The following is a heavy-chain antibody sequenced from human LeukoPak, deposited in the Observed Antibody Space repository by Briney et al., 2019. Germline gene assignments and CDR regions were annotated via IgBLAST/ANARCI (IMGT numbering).Heavy chain of an antibody. Sequence: ASVKVSCKASGYTFTAQYIHWVRQAPGQGLEWMGWINPGSGGTHFAQKFQGRVTMTRDTSISTADMELSRLRFDDTAVYYCAREFRSNYNDAFDLWGQGTLVTVSS. J-gene: IGHJ3*01. V-gene: IGHV1-2*02. D-gene: IGHD3-10*01. CDR2: INPGSGGT. CDR3: AREFRSNYNDAFDL. CDR1: GYTFTAQY.